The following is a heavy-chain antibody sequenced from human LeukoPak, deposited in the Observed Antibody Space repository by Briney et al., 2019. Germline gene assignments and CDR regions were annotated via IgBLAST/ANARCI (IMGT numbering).Heavy chain of an antibody. D-gene: IGHD3-22*01. CDR1: GYTFTGYY. CDR3: ARVDDRGHYYDSSGPRKLFDY. J-gene: IGHJ4*02. CDR2: INPDSGGT. Sequence: ASVKVSCKASGYTFTGYYMHWVRQAPGQGLEWVGWINPDSGGTNYAQKFQGRVTMTRDTSIRTAYMELSRLRSDDTAVYYCARVDDRGHYYDSSGPRKLFDYWGQGTLVTVSS. V-gene: IGHV1-2*02.